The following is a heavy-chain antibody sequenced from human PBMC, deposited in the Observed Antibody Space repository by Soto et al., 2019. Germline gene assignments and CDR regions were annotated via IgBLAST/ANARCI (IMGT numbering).Heavy chain of an antibody. Sequence: SVKVSCKASGGTFSSYAISWVRQAPGQGLEWMGGIIPIFGTANYAQKYQGRVTITADKSTSTAYMELRSLRSEDTAVYYCARGGSRLRFLEWLSWFDPWASEPWSPSPQ. CDR3: ARGGSRLRFLEWLSWFDP. J-gene: IGHJ5*02. V-gene: IGHV1-69*06. CDR2: IIPIFGTA. D-gene: IGHD3-3*01. CDR1: GGTFSSYA.